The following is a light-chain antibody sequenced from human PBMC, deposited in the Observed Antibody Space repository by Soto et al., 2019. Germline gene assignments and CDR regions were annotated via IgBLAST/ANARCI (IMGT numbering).Light chain of an antibody. Sequence: DIQMTQSPSSLSASVGDRVTITCQASQEMSNYLNWYQQKAGKAPKLLIYDASNLETGGPSRFSGSGSGTDFTFTISSLQPEDIATYYCQQYDNIPRTFGQGTKVEIK. J-gene: IGKJ1*01. CDR1: QEMSNY. CDR2: DAS. V-gene: IGKV1-33*01. CDR3: QQYDNIPRT.